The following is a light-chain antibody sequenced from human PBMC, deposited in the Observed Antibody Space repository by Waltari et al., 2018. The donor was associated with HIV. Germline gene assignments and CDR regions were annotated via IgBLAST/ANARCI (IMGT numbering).Light chain of an antibody. J-gene: IGKJ2*01. V-gene: IGKV3-15*01. Sequence: EIVMTQSPATLSVSPGERATLSCRASQSISNNLAWYQQKPGQAPRLLIYGASTRATGIPATFSGSGSGTEFTLTISSLQSEDFAVYYCQQYNNGPYTFGQGTKLEIK. CDR1: QSISNN. CDR2: GAS. CDR3: QQYNNGPYT.